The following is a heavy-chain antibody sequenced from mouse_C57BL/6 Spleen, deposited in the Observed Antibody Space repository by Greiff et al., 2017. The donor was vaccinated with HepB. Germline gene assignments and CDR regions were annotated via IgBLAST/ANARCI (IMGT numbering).Heavy chain of an antibody. D-gene: IGHD1-1*01. CDR2: IHPNSGST. CDR1: GYTFTSYW. CDR3: ARSSLLYGSSRVDY. Sequence: VQLQQPGAELVKPGASVKLSCKASGYTFTSYWMHWVKQRPGQGLEWIGMIHPNSGSTNYNEKFKSKATLTVDKSSSTAYMQLSSLTSEDSAVYYCARSSLLYGSSRVDYWGQGTTLTVSS. J-gene: IGHJ2*01. V-gene: IGHV1-64*01.